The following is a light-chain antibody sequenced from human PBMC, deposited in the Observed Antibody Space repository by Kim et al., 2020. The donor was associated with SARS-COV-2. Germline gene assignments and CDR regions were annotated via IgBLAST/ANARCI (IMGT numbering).Light chain of an antibody. J-gene: IGKJ1*01. CDR1: QSVSSSY. CDR2: GAS. V-gene: IGKV3-20*01. CDR3: QQYGSSPWT. Sequence: PGESAPLSGRASQSVSSSYLAWYQQKPGQAPRLLIYGASSRATGIPDRFSGSGSGTDFTLTISRLEPEDFAVYYCQQYGSSPWTFGQGTKVDIK.